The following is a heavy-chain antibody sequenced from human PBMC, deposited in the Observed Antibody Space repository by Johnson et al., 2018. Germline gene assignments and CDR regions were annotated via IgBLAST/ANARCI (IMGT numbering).Heavy chain of an antibody. CDR2: IIPIFGTA. CDR1: GGTFSSYA. CDR3: GRGGEPGQIVVVPAIYYYYYGMDV. V-gene: IGHV1-69*01. J-gene: IGHJ6*02. D-gene: IGHD2-21*02. Sequence: QVQLVESGAEVKKPGSSVKVSCKASGGTFSSYAISWVRQAPGQGLEWMGGIIPIFGTANYAQKFQGRVTITADESTSTADMELSSLRSEDPAGYYCGRGGEPGQIVVVPAIYYYYYGMDVWGQGTTVTVSS.